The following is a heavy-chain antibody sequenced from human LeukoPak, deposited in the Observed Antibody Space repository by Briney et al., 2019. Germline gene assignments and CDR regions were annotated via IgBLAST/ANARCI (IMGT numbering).Heavy chain of an antibody. V-gene: IGHV4-59*01. CDR3: ARVRSLAAGTAADYFDY. CDR1: GGSLSSYY. CDR2: IYYSGST. J-gene: IGHJ4*02. Sequence: SETLSLTCTVSGGSLSSYYWSWLRQPPGKGLEWIGYIYYSGSTNYNPSLKSRVTISVDTFKNQFSLQLSSVTAADTAVYYCARVRSLAAGTAADYFDYWGQGTLVTVSS. D-gene: IGHD6-13*01.